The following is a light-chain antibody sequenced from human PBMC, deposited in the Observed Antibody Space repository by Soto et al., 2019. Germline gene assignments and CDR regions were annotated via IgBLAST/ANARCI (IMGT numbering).Light chain of an antibody. CDR3: SSYAGNSRYV. J-gene: IGLJ1*01. CDR2: EVS. CDR1: SSDVGRYNY. V-gene: IGLV2-8*01. Sequence: QSVLTQPPSASGSPGQSVTISCTGTSSDVGRYNYISWYQQRPGKAPKLIIYEVSKRPSGVPDRLSGFKHGNTASLTVSGLQAEDEADYYCSSYAGNSRYVFGTGSRGTV.